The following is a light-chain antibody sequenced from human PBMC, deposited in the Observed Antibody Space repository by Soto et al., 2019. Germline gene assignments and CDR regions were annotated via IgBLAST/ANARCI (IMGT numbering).Light chain of an antibody. CDR2: DTD. V-gene: IGLV1-51*01. CDR3: GSWDSDLDSVL. J-gene: IGLJ3*02. CDR1: TSNIGNNY. Sequence: QSALTQPPSLSAAPRQRVTISCSGSTSNIGNNYVSWYQQVPRTAPKLLIYDTDQRPPGIPNRFSGSKSGTTATLAITGLQTGDEADYFCGSWDSDLDSVLFGGGTKVTVL.